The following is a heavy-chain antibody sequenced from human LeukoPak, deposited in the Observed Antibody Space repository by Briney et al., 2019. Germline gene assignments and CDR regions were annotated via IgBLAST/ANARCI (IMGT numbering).Heavy chain of an antibody. Sequence: SQTLSLTCTVSGGSISSGDYYWSWIRQPPGKGLEWIGYIYYSGSTYYNPSLKSRVTISVDTSKNQFSLKLSSVTAADTAVYYCARSLYSSSWEGGDAFDIWGQGTMVTVSS. CDR3: ARSLYSSSWEGGDAFDI. V-gene: IGHV4-30-4*01. CDR1: GGSISSGDYY. CDR2: IYYSGST. J-gene: IGHJ3*02. D-gene: IGHD6-13*01.